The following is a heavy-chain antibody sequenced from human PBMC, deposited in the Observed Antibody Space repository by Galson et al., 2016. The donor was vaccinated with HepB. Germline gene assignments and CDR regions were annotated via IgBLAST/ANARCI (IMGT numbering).Heavy chain of an antibody. J-gene: IGHJ4*02. V-gene: IGHV3-30*09. Sequence: SLRLSCAASGFTFSSYAMHWVRQAPGKGLEWVAVISYDGSNKYDADSVKGRFAISRDNSKNPLYLQMNSLRAEDTAVYYCARDQRHLGGWYSSSWGDYWGQGTLVTVPS. CDR1: GFTFSSYA. D-gene: IGHD6-13*01. CDR2: ISYDGSNK. CDR3: ARDQRHLGGWYSSSWGDY.